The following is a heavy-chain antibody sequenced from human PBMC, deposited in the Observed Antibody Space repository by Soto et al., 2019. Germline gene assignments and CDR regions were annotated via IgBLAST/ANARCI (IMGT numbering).Heavy chain of an antibody. V-gene: IGHV3-74*01. Sequence: GGSLRLSCAASGFTFSSYWMHWVRQAPGKGLVWVSRINSDGSSTSYADSVKGRFTISRDNAKNTLYLQMNRLRAEDTAVYYCARGGYCSSTSCYSVYYYYMDVWGKGTTVTVSS. CDR3: ARGGYCSSTSCYSVYYYYMDV. CDR1: GFTFSSYW. D-gene: IGHD2-2*01. J-gene: IGHJ6*03. CDR2: INSDGSST.